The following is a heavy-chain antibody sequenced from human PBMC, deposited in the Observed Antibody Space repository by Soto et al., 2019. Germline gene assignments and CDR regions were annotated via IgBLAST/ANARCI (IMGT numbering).Heavy chain of an antibody. CDR1: CLTLCSVY. Sequence: GGSLRLSCVVSCLTLCSVYMKWVRPAPGKGLEWVGRIKSKTAGGTTEYAAPVKGRFTISRDDSENTLFLHMNSLKTEDTAVYYCSYGANYYFDYWGQGALVTVSS. V-gene: IGHV3-15*07. CDR3: SYGANYYFDY. CDR2: IKSKTAGGTT. D-gene: IGHD4-17*01. J-gene: IGHJ4*02.